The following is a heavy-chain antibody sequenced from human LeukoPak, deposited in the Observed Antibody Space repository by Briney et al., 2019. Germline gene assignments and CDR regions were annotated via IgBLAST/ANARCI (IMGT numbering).Heavy chain of an antibody. CDR1: GGSISSYY. CDR3: ARVRGGPYYMDV. J-gene: IGHJ6*03. D-gene: IGHD6-25*01. Sequence: SETLSLTCTVSGGSISSYYWSWIRQPPGKGLEWIGYIYYSGSTNYNPSLKSRVTISVDTSKNQFSLKLSSVTAADTAVYYCARVRGGPYYMDVWGKGTTVTVSS. CDR2: IYYSGST. V-gene: IGHV4-59*01.